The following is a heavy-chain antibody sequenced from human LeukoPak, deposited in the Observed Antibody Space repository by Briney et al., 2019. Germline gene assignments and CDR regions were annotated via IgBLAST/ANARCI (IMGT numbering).Heavy chain of an antibody. CDR3: AKGPLGYYDILTGYFGY. CDR2: ISWNSGSI. J-gene: IGHJ4*02. D-gene: IGHD3-9*01. CDR1: GFTFDDYA. V-gene: IGHV3-9*01. Sequence: PGRSLRLSCAASGFTFDDYAMHWVRQAPGKGLEWVSGISWNSGSIGYADSVKGRFTIPRDNAKNSLYLQMNSLRAEDTALYYCAKGPLGYYDILTGYFGYWGQGTLVTVSS.